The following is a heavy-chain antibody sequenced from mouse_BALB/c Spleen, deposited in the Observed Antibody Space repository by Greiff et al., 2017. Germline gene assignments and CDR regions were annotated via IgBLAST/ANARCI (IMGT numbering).Heavy chain of an antibody. CDR1: GYTFTDYN. J-gene: IGHJ4*01. CDR3: ARGYGNYEDAMDY. D-gene: IGHD2-10*02. Sequence: DVKLQESGPELVKPGASVKISCKASGYTFTDYNMHWVKQSHGKSLEWIGYIYPYNGGTGYNQKFKSKATLTVDNSSSTAYMELRSLTSEDSAVYYCARGYGNYEDAMDYWGQGTSVTVSS. CDR2: IYPYNGGT. V-gene: IGHV1S29*02.